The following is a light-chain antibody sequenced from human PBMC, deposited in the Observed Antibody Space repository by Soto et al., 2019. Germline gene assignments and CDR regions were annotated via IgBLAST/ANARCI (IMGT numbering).Light chain of an antibody. CDR1: SSDVGGYNY. Sequence: QSVLTQPPSASGSPGQSVAISCTGTSSDVGGYNYVSWYQQHPGKAPKLMIYEVNKRPSGVPDRFSGSKSGNTASLTVSGFQAEDEADYYCSSYAGSSNVFGTGTKLTVL. V-gene: IGLV2-8*01. CDR2: EVN. CDR3: SSYAGSSNV. J-gene: IGLJ1*01.